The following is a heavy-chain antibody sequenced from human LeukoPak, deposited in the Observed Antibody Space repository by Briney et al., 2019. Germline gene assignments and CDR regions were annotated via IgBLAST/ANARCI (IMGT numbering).Heavy chain of an antibody. CDR1: GGSFSDYY. V-gene: IGHV4-34*01. Sequence: SETLSLTCGVYGGSFSDYYWSWIRQPPGKGLEWIGEINHSGSTDYNPSLKSRVTISIDTSKIQFSLKLSSVTAADTAVYYCAREGPGIAVALRRYFDYWGQGTLVTVSS. D-gene: IGHD6-19*01. CDR3: AREGPGIAVALRRYFDY. J-gene: IGHJ4*02. CDR2: INHSGST.